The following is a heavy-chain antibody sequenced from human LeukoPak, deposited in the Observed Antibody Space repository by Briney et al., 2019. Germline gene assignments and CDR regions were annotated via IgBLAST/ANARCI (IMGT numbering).Heavy chain of an antibody. V-gene: IGHV3-23*01. D-gene: IGHD3-16*02. J-gene: IGHJ4*02. CDR1: GFTFSSYA. Sequence: PGGSLRLSCAASGFTFSSYAMSWVRQAPGKGLEWVSGISGSGGSTYYADSVKGRFTISRDNSKNTLYMQMNSLRAEDTAVYYCAKNYDYVWGSNRLGYYFDYWGQGTLVTVSS. CDR3: AKNYDYVWGSNRLGYYFDY. CDR2: ISGSGGST.